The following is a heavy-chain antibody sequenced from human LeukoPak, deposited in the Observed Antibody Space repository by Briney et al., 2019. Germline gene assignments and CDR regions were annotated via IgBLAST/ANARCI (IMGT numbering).Heavy chain of an antibody. V-gene: IGHV3-23*01. CDR3: AKGHSSSWYANWFDP. Sequence: PGGSLRLSCAASGFTFSSYAMSWVRQAPGKGLEWVSAISGSGGSTYYADSVKGRFTISRDNSKNTLYLQMNSLRAEDTAVYYCAKGHSSSWYANWFDPWGQGTLVTVSS. D-gene: IGHD6-13*01. CDR2: ISGSGGST. CDR1: GFTFSSYA. J-gene: IGHJ5*02.